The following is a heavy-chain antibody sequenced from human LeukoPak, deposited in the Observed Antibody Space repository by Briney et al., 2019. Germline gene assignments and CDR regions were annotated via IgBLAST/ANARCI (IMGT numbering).Heavy chain of an antibody. CDR2: ISSSSSYI. Sequence: GGSLRLSCAASGFTFSSYWMHWVRQAPGKGLEWVSSISSSSSYIFYADSVKGRFTISRDNAKNSLYLQMNSLRAEDTAVYYCARDKYDFWSGSYPYYMDVWGKGTTVTVSS. CDR1: GFTFSSYW. CDR3: ARDKYDFWSGSYPYYMDV. D-gene: IGHD3-3*01. V-gene: IGHV3-21*01. J-gene: IGHJ6*03.